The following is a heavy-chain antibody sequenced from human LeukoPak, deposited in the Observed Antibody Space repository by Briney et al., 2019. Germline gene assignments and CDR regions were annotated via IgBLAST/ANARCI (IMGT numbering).Heavy chain of an antibody. V-gene: IGHV3-23*01. J-gene: IGHJ4*02. Sequence: GGSLRLSCAASGFTFSRYAMSWVRQAPGKGLEWVSGIRATGDITDYADSVKGRFTISRDNSKNTLYLQMNSLRAEDTAVYYCAKEIRPIVAAGTDYWGQGTLVTVSS. CDR2: IRATGDIT. CDR1: GFTFSRYA. D-gene: IGHD6-13*01. CDR3: AKEIRPIVAAGTDY.